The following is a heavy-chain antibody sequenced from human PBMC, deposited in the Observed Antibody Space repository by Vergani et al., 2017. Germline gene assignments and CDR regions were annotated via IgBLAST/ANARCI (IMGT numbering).Heavy chain of an antibody. J-gene: IGHJ3*02. V-gene: IGHV3-21*01. CDR2: ISSSSSYI. D-gene: IGHD3-10*01. CDR3: ARATNALWFWESPPDAFDI. CDR1: GFTFSSYS. Sequence: EVQLVESGGGLVQPGGSLRLSCAASGFTFSSYSMNWVRQAPGKGLEWVSSISSSSSYIYYADSVKGRFTISRDNAKNSLYLQMNSLRAEDTAVYYCARATNALWFWESPPDAFDIWGQGTMVTVSS.